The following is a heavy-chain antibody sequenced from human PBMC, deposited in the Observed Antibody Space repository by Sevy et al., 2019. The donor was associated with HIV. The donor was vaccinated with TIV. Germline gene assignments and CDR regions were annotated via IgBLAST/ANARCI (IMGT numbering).Heavy chain of an antibody. CDR1: GFTFSNFW. CDR3: ARDHPSTAPFDY. D-gene: IGHD2-21*02. J-gene: IGHJ4*02. V-gene: IGHV3-7*03. CDR2: IKQDGSEN. Sequence: GGSLRLSCAASGFTFSNFWMSWVRQAPRKGLEFVANIKQDGSENFYADSVKGRFTISRDNAKNSLFLQMNNLRVEETAVYYCARDHPSTAPFDYWGQGTLVTVSS.